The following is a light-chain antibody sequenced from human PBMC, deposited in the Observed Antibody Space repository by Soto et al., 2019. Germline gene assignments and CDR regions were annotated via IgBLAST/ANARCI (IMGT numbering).Light chain of an antibody. CDR3: QQLNSYL. Sequence: DIHLTQSPSFLSASVGDRVTITCRPSQAVPNNMAWYQQKPGKAPKLLIYAASTLQSGVPSRFSGSGSGTDFTLTISSLQPEDFATYYCQQLNSYLFGQGTRLEIK. CDR2: AAS. V-gene: IGKV1-9*01. CDR1: QAVPNN. J-gene: IGKJ5*01.